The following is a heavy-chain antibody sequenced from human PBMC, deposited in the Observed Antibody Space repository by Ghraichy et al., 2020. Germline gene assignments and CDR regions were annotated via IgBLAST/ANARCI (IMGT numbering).Heavy chain of an antibody. CDR3: ARKQLVTINRFENWFDP. CDR1: GGSISSYY. V-gene: IGHV4-4*09. Sequence: SETLSLTCTVSGGSISSYYWSWIRQPPGKGLEWIGYIYTSGSTNYNPSLKSRVTISVDTSKNQFSLKLSSVTAADTAVYYCARKQLVTINRFENWFDPWGQGTLVTVSS. CDR2: IYTSGST. J-gene: IGHJ5*02. D-gene: IGHD6-6*01.